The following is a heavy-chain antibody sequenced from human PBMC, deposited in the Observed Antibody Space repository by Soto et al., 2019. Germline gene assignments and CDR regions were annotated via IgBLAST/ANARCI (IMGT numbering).Heavy chain of an antibody. CDR3: AADLDSGDYPTPVWDY. D-gene: IGHD4-17*01. V-gene: IGHV1-58*01. J-gene: IGHJ4*02. Sequence: ASVKVSCKASGFTFSSSALQWVRQARGQRLEWIGWIVVGSGNTNYAQKFQERVTITRDMSTSTAYMELSSLRSEDTAVYYCAADLDSGDYPTPVWDYWGQGTLVTVSS. CDR2: IVVGSGNT. CDR1: GFTFSSSA.